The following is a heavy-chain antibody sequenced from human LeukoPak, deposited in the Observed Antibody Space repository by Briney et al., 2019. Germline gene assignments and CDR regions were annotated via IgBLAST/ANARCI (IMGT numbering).Heavy chain of an antibody. Sequence: TGGSLRLSCEASGSGFTFGNFAMSWVRQAPGKGLEWVSGISGSGYYTYYADSVKGRFTISRDNSKNTVYIQMNSLRAEGTAVYYCAKDGSWGDYYFYFYKDVWGKGTTVTVSS. J-gene: IGHJ6*03. CDR1: GSGFTFGNFA. CDR3: AKDGSWGDYYFYFYKDV. D-gene: IGHD3-16*01. V-gene: IGHV3-23*01. CDR2: ISGSGYYT.